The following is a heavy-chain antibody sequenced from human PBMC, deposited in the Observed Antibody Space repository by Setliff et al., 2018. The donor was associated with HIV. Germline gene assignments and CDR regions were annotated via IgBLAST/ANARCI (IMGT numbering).Heavy chain of an antibody. CDR2: ISHTGST. J-gene: IGHJ6*03. Sequence: PSETLSLTCAVYGASFSDSYYNWIRQPPGKGLEWIGEISHTGSTNYNSSLESRVTISVDTSKNQFSLKLSSVTAADTAVYFCARRGGGIAAHSFYYYMDVWGKGTTVTVSS. V-gene: IGHV4-34*01. CDR1: GASFSDSY. D-gene: IGHD6-13*01. CDR3: ARRGGGIAAHSFYYYMDV.